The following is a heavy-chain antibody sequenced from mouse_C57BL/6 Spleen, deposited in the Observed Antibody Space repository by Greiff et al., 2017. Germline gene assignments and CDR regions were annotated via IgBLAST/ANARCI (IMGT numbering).Heavy chain of an antibody. J-gene: IGHJ1*03. CDR3: TTEGTAIVAHWYFDV. Sequence: VQLQQSGAELVRPGASVKLSCTASGFNIKDDYMHWVKQRPEQGLEWIGWIDPENGDTEYASKFQGKATITADTSSNTAYLQLSSLTSEDTAVYYSTTEGTAIVAHWYFDVWGTGTTVTVSS. CDR1: GFNIKDDY. CDR2: IDPENGDT. V-gene: IGHV14-4*01. D-gene: IGHD1-1*01.